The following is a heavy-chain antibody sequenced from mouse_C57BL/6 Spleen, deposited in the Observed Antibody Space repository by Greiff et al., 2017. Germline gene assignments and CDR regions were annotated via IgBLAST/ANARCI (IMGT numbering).Heavy chain of an antibody. CDR1: GFTFSNYW. CDR3: TGGYYDYDLYYFDY. V-gene: IGHV6-3*01. CDR2: IRLKSDNYAT. J-gene: IGHJ2*01. D-gene: IGHD2-4*01. Sequence: EVQVVESGGGLVQPGGSMKLSCVASGFTFSNYWMNWVRQSPEKGLEWVAQIRLKSDNYATHYAESVKGRFTISRDDSKSSVYLQMNNLRAEDTGIYYCTGGYYDYDLYYFDYWGQGTTLTVSS.